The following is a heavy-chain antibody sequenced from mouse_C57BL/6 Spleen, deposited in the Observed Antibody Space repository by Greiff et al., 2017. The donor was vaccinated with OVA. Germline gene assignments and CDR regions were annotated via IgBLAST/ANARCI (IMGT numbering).Heavy chain of an antibody. J-gene: IGHJ4*01. Sequence: VQLQQSGPELVKPGASVKISCKASGYSFTGYYMHWVKQSSEKSLEWIGEINPSTGGTSYNQKFKGKATLTVDKSSSTAYMQLKSLTSEDSAVYDCARHGSSYHYAMDYWGQGTSVTVSS. D-gene: IGHD1-1*01. CDR1: GYSFTGYY. CDR2: INPSTGGT. CDR3: ARHGSSYHYAMDY. V-gene: IGHV1-43*01.